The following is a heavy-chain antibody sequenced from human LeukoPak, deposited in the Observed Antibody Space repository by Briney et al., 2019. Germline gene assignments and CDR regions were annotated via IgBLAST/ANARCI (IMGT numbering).Heavy chain of an antibody. D-gene: IGHD4-23*01. Sequence: SSETLSLTCTVSGGSISSYYWSWIRQPAGKGLEWIGRIYTSGSTNYNPSLKSRVTISVDTSKNQFSVKLSSVTAADTAVYYCARGRPRVYSGRYFDYWGQGALVTVSA. CDR3: ARGRPRVYSGRYFDY. V-gene: IGHV4-4*07. CDR2: IYTSGST. J-gene: IGHJ4*02. CDR1: GGSISSYY.